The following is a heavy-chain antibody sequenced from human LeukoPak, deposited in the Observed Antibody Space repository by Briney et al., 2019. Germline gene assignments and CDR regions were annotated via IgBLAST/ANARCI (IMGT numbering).Heavy chain of an antibody. CDR1: AYTFTNYG. J-gene: IGHJ4*02. CDR2: ISPYNGNT. V-gene: IGHV1-18*01. Sequence: ASVKVSCKASAYTFTNYGISWVRQAPGQGLEWMGWISPYNGNTNYAQNFQGRVTMTTDTSTSTAYMELRSLRSDDTAVYYCARDGGVGWAYFDYWGQGTLVTVSA. CDR3: ARDGGVGWAYFDY. D-gene: IGHD3-16*01.